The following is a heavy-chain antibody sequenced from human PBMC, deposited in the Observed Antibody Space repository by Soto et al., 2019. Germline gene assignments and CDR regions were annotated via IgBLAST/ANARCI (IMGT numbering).Heavy chain of an antibody. CDR2: TYYRSKWYN. CDR1: GDSVSSNSAA. Sequence: SQTLSLTCAISGDSVSSNSAAWNWIRQSPSRGLEWLGRTYYRSKWYNDYAVSVKSRITINPDTSKNQFSLQLSSVTAADTAMYYCERLGGYCSGTSCHGYYAMDVWGQGTTVTVSS. CDR3: ERLGGYCSGTSCHGYYAMDV. J-gene: IGHJ6*02. V-gene: IGHV6-1*01. D-gene: IGHD2-2*01.